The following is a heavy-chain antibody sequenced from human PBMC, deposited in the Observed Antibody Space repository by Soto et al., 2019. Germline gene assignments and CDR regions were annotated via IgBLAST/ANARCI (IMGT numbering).Heavy chain of an antibody. CDR3: ARGGMVRGVYFDY. D-gene: IGHD3-10*01. CDR1: GYTFTSYA. Sequence: QVQLVQSGAEVKKPGASVKVSCKASGYTFTSYAMHWVRQAPGQRLEWMGWINDGNGNTKYSQKFQGRVTITRDTSASTAYMELSSLRSEDTAVYYCARGGMVRGVYFDYWGQGTLVTVSS. J-gene: IGHJ4*02. CDR2: INDGNGNT. V-gene: IGHV1-3*01.